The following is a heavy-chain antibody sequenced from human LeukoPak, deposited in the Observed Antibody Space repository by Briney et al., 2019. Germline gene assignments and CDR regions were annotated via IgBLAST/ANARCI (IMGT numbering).Heavy chain of an antibody. Sequence: GGSLRLSCAASGFXFSSYGMDWVRQAPGKGLEWISYISSRSSTIYYADSVKGRFTISRDNAKNSLFLQMNSLRDEDTAVYYCARGCSGGSCFGDFDYWGQGTLGTVSS. J-gene: IGHJ4*02. CDR1: GFXFSSYG. CDR2: ISSRSSTI. CDR3: ARGCSGGSCFGDFDY. D-gene: IGHD2-15*01. V-gene: IGHV3-48*02.